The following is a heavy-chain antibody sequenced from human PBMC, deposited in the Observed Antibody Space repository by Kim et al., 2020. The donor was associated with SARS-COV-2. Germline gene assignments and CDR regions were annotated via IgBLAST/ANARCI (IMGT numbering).Heavy chain of an antibody. CDR2: GGST. V-gene: IGHV3-53*01. J-gene: IGHJ4*02. D-gene: IGHD2-15*01. Sequence: GGSTYYADSVTGRFTISRDNSKNTLYLQMNSLRAEDTAVYYCARRLAASFWGQGTLVTVSS. CDR3: ARRLAASF.